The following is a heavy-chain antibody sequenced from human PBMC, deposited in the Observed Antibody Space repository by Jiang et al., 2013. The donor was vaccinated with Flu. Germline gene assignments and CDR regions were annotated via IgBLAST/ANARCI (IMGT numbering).Heavy chain of an antibody. D-gene: IGHD3-3*01. CDR3: ARDGDPFTIFGVGHNWFDP. CDR1: GFTFSSYA. J-gene: IGHJ5*02. CDR2: ISYDGSNK. Sequence: GFTFSSYAMHWVRQAPGKGLEWVAVISYDGSNKYYADSVKGRFTISRDNSKNTLYLQMNSLRAEDTAVYYCARDGDPFTIFGVGHNWFDPWGQGTLVTVSS. V-gene: IGHV3-30-3*01.